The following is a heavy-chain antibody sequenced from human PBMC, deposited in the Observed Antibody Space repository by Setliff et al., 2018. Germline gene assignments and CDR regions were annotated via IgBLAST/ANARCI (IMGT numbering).Heavy chain of an antibody. CDR3: AREAFVVVPAALHYYYGMDV. D-gene: IGHD2-2*01. V-gene: IGHV4-61*09. J-gene: IGHJ6*02. CDR2: ICTSGST. Sequence: PSETLSLTCTVSGGSISSGSYYWSWIRQPAGKGLEWIGHICTSGSTNYNPSLKSRVTISVDTSKNQFSLKLSSVTAADTAVYYCAREAFVVVPAALHYYYGMDVWGQGTTVTVSS. CDR1: GGSISSGSYY.